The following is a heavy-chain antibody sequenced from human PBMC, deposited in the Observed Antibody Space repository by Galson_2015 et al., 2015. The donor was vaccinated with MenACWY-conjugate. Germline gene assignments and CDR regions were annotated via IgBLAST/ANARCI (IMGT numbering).Heavy chain of an antibody. CDR3: ARGHYGMDV. CDR1: GFTFRNYW. Sequence: SLRLSCAVSGFTFRNYWMTWVRQAPGKGLEWVASIKKDGSEKYYVDSVKGRFTISRDNAKNSLYLEMNSLRVEDTAVYSCARGHYGMDVWAKGTTVTASS. CDR2: IKKDGSEK. J-gene: IGHJ6*04. V-gene: IGHV3-7*03.